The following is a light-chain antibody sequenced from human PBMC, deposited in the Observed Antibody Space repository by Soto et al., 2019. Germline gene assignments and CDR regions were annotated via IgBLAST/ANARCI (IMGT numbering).Light chain of an antibody. J-gene: IGLJ1*01. CDR2: EGV. CDR1: ASNIGGYNL. V-gene: IGLV2-23*01. Sequence: QSVLTQPASVSGSPGQSITITCTGSASNIGGYNLVSWYQHHAGKAPKVIIYEGVKRPSGVSNRFSGFKSGTTASLTISGLQADDEADYYCCSYVGATTYVFGSGTKLTVL. CDR3: CSYVGATTYV.